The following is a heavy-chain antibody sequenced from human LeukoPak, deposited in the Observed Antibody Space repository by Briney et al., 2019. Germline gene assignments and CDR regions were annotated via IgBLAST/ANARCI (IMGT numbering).Heavy chain of an antibody. V-gene: IGHV4-34*01. D-gene: IGHD2-2*01. CDR2: INHSGST. J-gene: IGHJ5*02. Sequence: SETLSLTCAVYGGSFSGYYWSWIRQPPGKGLEWIGEINHSGSTNYNPSLKSRVTISVDTSKIQFSLKLSSVTAADTAVYYCARAKKYCSSTSCYAGGRFDPWGQGTLVTVSS. CDR1: GGSFSGYY. CDR3: ARAKKYCSSTSCYAGGRFDP.